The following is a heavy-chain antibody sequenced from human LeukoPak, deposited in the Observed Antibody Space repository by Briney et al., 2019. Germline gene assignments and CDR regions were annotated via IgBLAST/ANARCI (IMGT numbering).Heavy chain of an antibody. CDR3: AKVDLIVVVPAVIRRFDY. J-gene: IGHJ4*02. D-gene: IGHD2-2*01. CDR1: GFTFSSYA. CDR2: ISGSGGST. Sequence: GGSLRLSCAASGFTFSSYAMCWVRQAPGKGLEWVSAISGSGGSTYYADSVKGRFTISRDNSKNTLYLQMNSLRAEDTAVYYCAKVDLIVVVPAVIRRFDYWGQGILVTVSS. V-gene: IGHV3-23*01.